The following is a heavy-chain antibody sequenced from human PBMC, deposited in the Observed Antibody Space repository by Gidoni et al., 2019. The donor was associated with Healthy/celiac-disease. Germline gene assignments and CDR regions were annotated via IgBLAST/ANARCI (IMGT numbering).Heavy chain of an antibody. CDR1: GYTFTSYG. CDR2: IRAYNGNT. CDR3: ARDNYYMDV. J-gene: IGHJ6*03. Sequence: HVQLVQFGAELKKPGSSVKVSFTASGYTFTSYGISLVRQAPGQALEWMGWIRAYNGNTNYAQKLKGRVTMTTDTSTSTAYMELRSLRSDDTAVYYCARDNYYMDVWGKGTTVTVSS. V-gene: IGHV1-18*01.